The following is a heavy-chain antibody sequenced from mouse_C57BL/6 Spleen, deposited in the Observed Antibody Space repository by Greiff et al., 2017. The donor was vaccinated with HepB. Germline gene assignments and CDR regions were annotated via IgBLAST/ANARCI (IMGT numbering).Heavy chain of an antibody. V-gene: IGHV1-18*01. D-gene: IGHD2-3*01. CDR3: ARVYDGYYPLYAMDY. CDR2: INPNNGGT. CDR1: GYTFTDYN. J-gene: IGHJ4*01. Sequence: EVQLQQSGPELVKPGASVKIPCKASGYTFTDYNMDWVKQSHGKSLEWIGDINPNNGGTIYNQKFKGKATLTVDKSSSTAYMELRSLTSEDTAVYYGARVYDGYYPLYAMDYWGQGTSVTVSS.